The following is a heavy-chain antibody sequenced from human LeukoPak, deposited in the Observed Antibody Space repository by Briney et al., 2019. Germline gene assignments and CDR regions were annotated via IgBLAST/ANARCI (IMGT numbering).Heavy chain of an antibody. CDR3: ARPGSVSGWFYYDS. D-gene: IGHD6-19*01. CDR2: IYYSGST. J-gene: IGHJ4*02. CDR1: GESISRXXXX. V-gene: IGHV4-39*01. Sequence: PSETLSLTCTVXGESISRXXXXXXXIRXPPGKGXXXXXXIYYSGSTSYSPSLXXRVTXSKDTSKNQLSLELSSVTAADTALYFCARPGSVSGWFYYDSWGQGTRVTVSS.